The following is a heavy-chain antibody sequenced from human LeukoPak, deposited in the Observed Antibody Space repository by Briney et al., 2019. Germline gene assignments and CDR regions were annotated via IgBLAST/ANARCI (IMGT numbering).Heavy chain of an antibody. D-gene: IGHD6-19*01. CDR1: GFTFSSYG. Sequence: GGSLRLSCAASGFTFSSYGMHWVRQAPGKGLEWVAVIWYDGSNKYYADSVKGRFTISRDNSKNTLYLQMNSLRAEDTAVYYCAREFWQWLADEDQYYFDYWGQGTLVTVSS. V-gene: IGHV3-33*01. CDR2: IWYDGSNK. J-gene: IGHJ4*02. CDR3: AREFWQWLADEDQYYFDY.